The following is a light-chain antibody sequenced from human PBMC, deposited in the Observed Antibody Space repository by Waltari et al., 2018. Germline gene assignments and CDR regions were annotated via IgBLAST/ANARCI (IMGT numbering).Light chain of an antibody. V-gene: IGKV1-9*01. CDR2: EAS. Sequence: IQLTQSPSSLSASVGDTVTITCRASQGISTYLAWLQQKPGRAPTVLIFEASPLQSGVPSRFSGSGSELDFTLTSSSLQPEDVATYYCQQFHDYPWTFGQGTKVEIK. J-gene: IGKJ1*01. CDR3: QQFHDYPWT. CDR1: QGISTY.